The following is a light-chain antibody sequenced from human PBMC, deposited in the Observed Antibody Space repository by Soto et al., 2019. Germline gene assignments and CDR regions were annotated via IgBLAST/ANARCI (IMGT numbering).Light chain of an antibody. Sequence: QSVLTQPSSVCGSAGQSIAIACTGSGSYVGIYNYVSWYQQHPGKVPKLIIYEVTSRPSGVSIRFSGSKSGNTASLTISGLQPEDEADYYCSSYTTSSTRVFGTGTKVTV. CDR3: SSYTTSSTRV. CDR2: EVT. CDR1: GSYVGIYNY. V-gene: IGLV2-14*01. J-gene: IGLJ1*01.